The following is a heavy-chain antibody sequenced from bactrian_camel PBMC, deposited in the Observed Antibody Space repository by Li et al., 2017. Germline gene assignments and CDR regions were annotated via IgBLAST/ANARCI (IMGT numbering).Heavy chain of an antibody. CDR3: ATRGPY. J-gene: IGHJ4*01. CDR2: FHTGGRNT. V-gene: IGHV3-2*01. CDR1: GFAVSDWWY. Sequence: HVQLVESGGGLVQPGGSLRLSCAFSGFAVSDWWYVAWVRQAPGSGLEWVSTFHTGGRNTYYADSVQGQFTIARDNAENTVYLRMNSLKSEDTALYYCATRGPYWGQGTQVTVS.